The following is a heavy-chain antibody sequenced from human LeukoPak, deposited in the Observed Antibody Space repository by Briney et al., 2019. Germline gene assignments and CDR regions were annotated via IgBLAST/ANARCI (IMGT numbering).Heavy chain of an antibody. Sequence: GGSLRLSCAASGFTVSNSYMSWVRQAPGEGLEWVSFIYSGGGTSYAGSVKGRFTISRDSSKNTLYLQMNSLRAEDTAVFYCARDTRYYGMDVWGQGTTVTVSS. V-gene: IGHV3-66*01. CDR1: GFTVSNSY. CDR2: IYSGGGT. CDR3: ARDTRYYGMDV. J-gene: IGHJ6*02.